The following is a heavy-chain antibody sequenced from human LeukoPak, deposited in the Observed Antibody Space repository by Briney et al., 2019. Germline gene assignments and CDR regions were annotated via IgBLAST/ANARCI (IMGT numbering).Heavy chain of an antibody. CDR1: GFSFRVYS. CDR3: AREGWFGELEY. D-gene: IGHD3-10*01. CDR2: ISSSSSDI. Sequence: GGSLRLSCAASGFSFRVYSMNWVRQAPGQGLEWVSSISSSSSDISYADSVKGRFTISRDNAKNSLYLQMNSLRAEDTAVYYCAREGWFGELEYWGQGTLLTVSS. J-gene: IGHJ4*02. V-gene: IGHV3-21*04.